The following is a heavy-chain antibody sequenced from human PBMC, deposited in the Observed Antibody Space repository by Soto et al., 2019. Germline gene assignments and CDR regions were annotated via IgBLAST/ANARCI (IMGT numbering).Heavy chain of an antibody. V-gene: IGHV3-48*01. CDR3: ARDPLWGTAMVLWYFDL. CDR2: ISRSGSTI. Sequence: GGSLRLSCAASGFTFSSYNMNWVRQAPGKGLEWVSYISRSGSTIYYADSVKGRFTISRDNSKNTLYLQMNSLRAEDTAVYYCARDPLWGTAMVLWYFDLWGRGTLVTVSS. CDR1: GFTFSSYN. D-gene: IGHD5-18*01. J-gene: IGHJ2*01.